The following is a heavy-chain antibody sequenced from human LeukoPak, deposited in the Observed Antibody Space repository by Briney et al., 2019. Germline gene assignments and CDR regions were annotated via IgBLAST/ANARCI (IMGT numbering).Heavy chain of an antibody. Sequence: PGRSLRLSCAASGFTFSSYGMHWVRQAPGKGLEWVSVISSSGSNKYYADSVKGRFTISRDDAKNTLYLQMNRLRAEDTAVYYCARGRPPVRKYYFDYGGEGTLVTVS. J-gene: IGHJ4*02. CDR2: ISSSGSNK. D-gene: IGHD4-11*01. CDR1: GFTFSSYG. CDR3: ARGRPPVRKYYFDY. V-gene: IGHV3-33*01.